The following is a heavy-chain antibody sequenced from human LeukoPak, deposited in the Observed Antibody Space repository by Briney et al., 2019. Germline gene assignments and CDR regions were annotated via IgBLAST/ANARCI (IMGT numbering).Heavy chain of an antibody. CDR3: ARDNNGDSLFDY. V-gene: IGHV4-59*01. J-gene: IGHJ4*02. D-gene: IGHD4-17*01. Sequence: SETLSLTCTVSGGSISSNYWSWIRQPSGKGLEWIGYIYYSGSTNYNPSLKSRVTTSVDSSKNQFSLKLNSVTAADTAVYYCARDNNGDSLFDYWGQGTLVTVSS. CDR2: IYYSGST. CDR1: GGSISSNY.